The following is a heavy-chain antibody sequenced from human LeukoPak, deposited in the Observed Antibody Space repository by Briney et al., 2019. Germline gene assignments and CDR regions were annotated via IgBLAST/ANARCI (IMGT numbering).Heavy chain of an antibody. V-gene: IGHV3-49*04. Sequence: GGSLRLSCTASGFTFGDHALSWVRQAPGKGLEWVGFIRSKAYGGTTEYAASVKDRFTISRDDSKSIAYLQLNSLKTEDTAVYYCARDSFGSGWYWSDYWGQGALVTVSS. J-gene: IGHJ4*02. CDR1: GFTFGDHA. D-gene: IGHD6-19*01. CDR2: IRSKAYGGTT. CDR3: ARDSFGSGWYWSDY.